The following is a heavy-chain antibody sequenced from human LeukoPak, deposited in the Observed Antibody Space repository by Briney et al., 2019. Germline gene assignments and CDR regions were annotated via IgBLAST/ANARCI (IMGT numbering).Heavy chain of an antibody. V-gene: IGHV1-3*01. CDR3: ARDPPYGSLFDY. Sequence: ASVKASCKASGYTFTSYAMHWVRQAPGQRLEWMGWINAGNGNTKYSQKFQGRVTITRDTSASTAYMELSSLRSEDTAVYYCARDPPYGSLFDYWGQGTLVTVSS. J-gene: IGHJ4*02. CDR1: GYTFTSYA. CDR2: INAGNGNT. D-gene: IGHD4-17*01.